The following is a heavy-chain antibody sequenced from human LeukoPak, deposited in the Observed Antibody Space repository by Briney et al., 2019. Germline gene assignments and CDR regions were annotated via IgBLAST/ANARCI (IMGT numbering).Heavy chain of an antibody. CDR1: GYTFTSYG. CDR2: ISAYNGNT. CDR3: ARDLSGLSAFEI. J-gene: IGHJ3*02. V-gene: IGHV1-18*01. Sequence: ASVKVSFKASGYTFTSYGISWVRQAPGQGLEWMGWISAYNGNTNYAQKLQGRVTMTTDTSTSTAYMELRSLRSDDTAVCYCARDLSGLSAFEIWGQGTMVTVSS. D-gene: IGHD5-12*01.